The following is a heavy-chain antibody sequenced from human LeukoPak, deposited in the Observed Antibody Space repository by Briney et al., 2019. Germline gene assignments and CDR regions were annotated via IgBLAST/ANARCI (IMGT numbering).Heavy chain of an antibody. J-gene: IGHJ6*03. Sequence: PSETLSLTCTDSDGSISSSPYYWGWIRQPPGKGLEWIGSIYYSGSTYYNPSLKSRVTISVGTSKNQFSLNLNSVTAADTAVYYCARPLNYYYYMDVWGKGTTVTVSS. CDR1: DGSISSSPYY. CDR2: IYYSGST. V-gene: IGHV4-39*01. CDR3: ARPLNYYYYMDV.